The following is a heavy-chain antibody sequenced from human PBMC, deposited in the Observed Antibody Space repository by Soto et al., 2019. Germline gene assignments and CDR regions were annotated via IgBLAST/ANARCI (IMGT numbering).Heavy chain of an antibody. Sequence: SETLSLTCTVSGGSISSYYWSWIRQPPGKGLEWIGYIYYSGSTNYNPSLKSRVTISVDTSKNQFSLKLSSVTAADTAVYYCACRDFWSGIDYWGQGTLVTVSS. V-gene: IGHV4-59*01. D-gene: IGHD3-3*01. CDR2: IYYSGST. CDR3: ACRDFWSGIDY. J-gene: IGHJ4*02. CDR1: GGSISSYY.